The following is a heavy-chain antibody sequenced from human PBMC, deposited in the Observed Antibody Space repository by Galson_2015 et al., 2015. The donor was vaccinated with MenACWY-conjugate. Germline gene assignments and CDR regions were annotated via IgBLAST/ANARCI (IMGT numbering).Heavy chain of an antibody. CDR2: ISDSGDRR. CDR3: AKVRMATFPGHYFDY. CDR1: GFTFSRYA. Sequence: SLRLSCAASGFTFSRYAMSWVRQAPGKGLEWVSGISDSGDRRHYADSVRGRFTISRDNSKSTLYLQMNSLRAEDTAVYYCAKVRMATFPGHYFDYWGQGTLVTVSS. V-gene: IGHV3-23*01. J-gene: IGHJ4*02. D-gene: IGHD5-24*01.